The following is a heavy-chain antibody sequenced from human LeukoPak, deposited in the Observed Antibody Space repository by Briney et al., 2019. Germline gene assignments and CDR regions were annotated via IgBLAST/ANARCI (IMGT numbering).Heavy chain of an antibody. CDR3: ARQSSDILTGYYRGPYYYYGMDV. J-gene: IGHJ6*02. V-gene: IGHV4-39*01. CDR2: IYYSGST. CDR1: GGSISSSNYY. D-gene: IGHD3-9*01. Sequence: ASETLSLTCTVSGGSISSSNYYWGWIRQPPGKGLEWIGSIYYSGSTYYNPSLKSGVTISVDTSKNQFSLKLSSVTAADTAVYYCARQSSDILTGYYRGPYYYYGMDVWGQGTTVTVSS.